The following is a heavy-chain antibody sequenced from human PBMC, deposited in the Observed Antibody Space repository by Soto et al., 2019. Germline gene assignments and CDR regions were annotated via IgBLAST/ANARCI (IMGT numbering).Heavy chain of an antibody. Sequence: PGGSLRLSCAASGFSFSDYHMDWVREAPGKGLEWVGRIRHKVNSYTTEYAASVKGRFSVSRDDSTNSVYLQMNNLKTEYTAVYYCGRCGGWIGEADPFDIWGQGTMVTVS. J-gene: IGHJ3*02. CDR3: GRCGGWIGEADPFDI. CDR1: GFSFSDYH. D-gene: IGHD2-21*01. CDR2: IRHKVNSYTT. V-gene: IGHV3-72*01.